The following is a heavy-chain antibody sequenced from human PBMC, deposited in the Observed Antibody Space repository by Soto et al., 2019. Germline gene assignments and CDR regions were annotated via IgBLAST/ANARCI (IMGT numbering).Heavy chain of an antibody. CDR3: TTDYQEDIVVARACDI. J-gene: IGHJ3*02. CDR1: GVTCSNPG. D-gene: IGHD2-2*01. Sequence: GVSMRHSCSSAGVTCSNPGRSWVRQKPGKGLEWVGRIKSKTDGGTTDYAAPVKGRFTISRDDSKNTLYLQMNSLKTEDTAVYYCTTDYQEDIVVARACDIWGQGTMVTVSS. CDR2: IKSKTDGGTT. V-gene: IGHV3-15*01.